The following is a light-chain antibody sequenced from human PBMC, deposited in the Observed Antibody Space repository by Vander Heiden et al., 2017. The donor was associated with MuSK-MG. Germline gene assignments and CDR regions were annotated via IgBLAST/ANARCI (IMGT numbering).Light chain of an antibody. Sequence: EIVLTQSPATLSLSPGERATLSCRASQSVSSYLAWYQQKPGQAPRLLIYDASNRATGIPARFSGSGSGTDFTLTISSLEPEDFAVYYCQQRSDGQDTFGQGTRLEMK. CDR2: DAS. CDR1: QSVSSY. CDR3: QQRSDGQDT. V-gene: IGKV3-11*01. J-gene: IGKJ5*01.